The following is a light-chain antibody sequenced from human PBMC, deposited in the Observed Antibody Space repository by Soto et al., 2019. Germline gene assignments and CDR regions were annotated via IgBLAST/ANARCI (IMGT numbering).Light chain of an antibody. CDR2: AAS. Sequence: DIQMTQSPSSLSASVGDRVTISCRASQSISTYLNWYQQKPGKAPDLLIYAASSLQSGVPPRFSGSGSGTDFTLTIMSLQPEDFATYYCQQSYTAQLTFGGGTKVEIK. CDR1: QSISTY. J-gene: IGKJ4*01. V-gene: IGKV1-39*01. CDR3: QQSYTAQLT.